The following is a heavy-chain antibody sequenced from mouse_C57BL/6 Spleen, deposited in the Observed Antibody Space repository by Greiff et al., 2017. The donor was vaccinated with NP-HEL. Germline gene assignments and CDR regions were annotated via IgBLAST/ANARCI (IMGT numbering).Heavy chain of an antibody. CDR3: TGYYDGTLWFAY. J-gene: IGHJ3*01. D-gene: IGHD1-1*01. Sequence: EVKLMESGGGLVQPGGSMKLSCAASGFTFSDAWMDWVRQSPEKGLEWVAEIRNKANNHATYYAESVKGRFTIARYDSKSSVYLQMNSLRAEDTGIYYCTGYYDGTLWFAYWGQGTLVTVSA. V-gene: IGHV6-6*01. CDR1: GFTFSDAW. CDR2: IRNKANNHAT.